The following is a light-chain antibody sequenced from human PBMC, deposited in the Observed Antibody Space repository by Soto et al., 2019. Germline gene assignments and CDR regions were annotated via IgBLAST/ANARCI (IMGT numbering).Light chain of an antibody. CDR2: WAS. CDR3: QQYYSTPF. CDR1: QSVLYSSNNKNY. V-gene: IGKV4-1*01. Sequence: DIVMTQSPDSLAVSLGERATINCKSSQSVLYSSNNKNYLAWYQQKPGQPPKLLIYWASTRESGVPDRFSGSGSGTDFTLTISSLQAEDVAVYYCQQYYSTPFFGPGIKVDIK. J-gene: IGKJ3*01.